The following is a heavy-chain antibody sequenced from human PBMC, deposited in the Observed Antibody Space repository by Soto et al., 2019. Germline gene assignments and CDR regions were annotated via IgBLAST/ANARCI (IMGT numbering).Heavy chain of an antibody. CDR1: GFTFSDYY. D-gene: IGHD2-21*01. CDR3: VMVKDRVHQAFLHHMSIGA. V-gene: IGHV3-11*01. Sequence: GGSLRLSCAVSGFTFSDYYMGWVRQAPVKGLEWVSLITATGKATFYTDSVKGRFTISRDNSRDSLYLDMSGLRAEDAAAYYCVMVKDRVHQAFLHHMSIGAWGPGTLVTVSS. CDR2: ITATGKAT. J-gene: IGHJ5*02.